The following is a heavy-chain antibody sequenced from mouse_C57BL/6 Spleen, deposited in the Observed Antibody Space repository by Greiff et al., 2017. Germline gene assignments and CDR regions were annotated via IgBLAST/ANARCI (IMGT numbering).Heavy chain of an antibody. CDR1: GYAFSSSW. CDR2: IYPGDGDT. CDR3: ARDGYHYFDY. V-gene: IGHV1-82*01. D-gene: IGHD2-3*01. J-gene: IGHJ2*01. Sequence: QVQLKESGPELVKPGASVKISCKASGYAFSSSWMNWVKQRPGKGLEWIGRIYPGDGDTNYNGKFKGKATLTADKSSSTAYMQLSSLTSEDSAVYCCARDGYHYFDYWGQGTTLTVSS.